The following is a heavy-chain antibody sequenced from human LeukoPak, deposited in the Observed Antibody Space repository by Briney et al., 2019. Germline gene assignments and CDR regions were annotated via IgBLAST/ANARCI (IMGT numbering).Heavy chain of an antibody. D-gene: IGHD6-6*01. V-gene: IGHV1-69*05. CDR1: VGTFSSYA. Sequence: GASVKVSCKASVGTFSSYAIIWVRQAPGHGLEWMGGIIPIFGTANYAQKFQGRVTITTDESTSTAYMELSSLRSEDTAVYYCARGPYSSSFNWFDPWGQGTLVTVSS. J-gene: IGHJ5*02. CDR2: IIPIFGTA. CDR3: ARGPYSSSFNWFDP.